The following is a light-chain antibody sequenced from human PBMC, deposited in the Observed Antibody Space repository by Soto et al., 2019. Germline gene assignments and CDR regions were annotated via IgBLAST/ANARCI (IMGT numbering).Light chain of an antibody. V-gene: IGKV3-15*01. CDR3: QHYDHWPLA. J-gene: IGKJ3*01. Sequence: EIVMTQSPATPSMSPGERVTLSCRASQNVRRNLAWYQQKPGQAPRLLIYAVSTRATGVPPRFSGSGSGTEFTLTVSSLQSEDFAVYFCQHYDHWPLAFGPGTKVDFK. CDR2: AVS. CDR1: QNVRRN.